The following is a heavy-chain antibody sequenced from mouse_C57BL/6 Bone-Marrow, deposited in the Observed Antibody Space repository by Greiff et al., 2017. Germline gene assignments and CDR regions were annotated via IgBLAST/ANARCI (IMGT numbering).Heavy chain of an antibody. D-gene: IGHD2-4*01. CDR2: IYPRSGNT. V-gene: IGHV1-81*01. Sequence: QVQLQQSGAELARPGASVTLSCKASGYTFTSYGISWVKQRTGQGLEWIGEIYPRSGNTYYNEKFKGKATLTADKSSSTAYMELRSLTSEDSAVYFCVSHYDYDGFAYWGQGTLVTVSA. J-gene: IGHJ3*01. CDR3: VSHYDYDGFAY. CDR1: GYTFTSYG.